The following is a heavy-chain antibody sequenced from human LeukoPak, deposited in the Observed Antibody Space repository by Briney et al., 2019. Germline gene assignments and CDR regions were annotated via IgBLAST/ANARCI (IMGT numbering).Heavy chain of an antibody. Sequence: PGGSLRLSCTASGFTFSNAWMSWVRQAPGKGLEWVGRIESKTYGGTRDYAAPVKGRFTISRDDSKNTLYLQIDSLKTEDTAVYYCNCLWFGEFIWGQGTMVSVSS. J-gene: IGHJ3*02. V-gene: IGHV3-15*04. CDR3: NCLWFGEFI. CDR2: IESKTYGGTR. D-gene: IGHD3-10*01. CDR1: GFTFSNAW.